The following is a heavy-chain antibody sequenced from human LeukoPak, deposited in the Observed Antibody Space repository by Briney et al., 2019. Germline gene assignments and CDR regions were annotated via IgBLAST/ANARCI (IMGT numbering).Heavy chain of an antibody. D-gene: IGHD6-13*01. V-gene: IGHV4-59*01. Sequence: SETLSLTCTVSDDSITIYYWTWIRQPPGKGLEWIGYIDHTGSTNYNPSLTSRVTISRDTSKNHFSLELTSATAADTAVYFCARGRVSSNTWYSTYYYYFYMDVWGKGTTVTVSS. J-gene: IGHJ6*03. CDR3: ARGRVSSNTWYSTYYYYFYMDV. CDR2: IDHTGST. CDR1: DDSITIYY.